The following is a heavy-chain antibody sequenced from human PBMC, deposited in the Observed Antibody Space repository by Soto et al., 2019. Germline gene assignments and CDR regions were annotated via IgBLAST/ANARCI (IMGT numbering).Heavy chain of an antibody. CDR3: AKGCCGSTWYVYYYSYYGMDV. D-gene: IGHD6-13*01. CDR2: ISGSGGST. J-gene: IGHJ6*02. V-gene: IGHV3-23*01. CDR1: GFTFSSYA. Sequence: PGGSLRLSCAASGFTFSSYAMSWVRQAPGKGLEWVSAISGSGGSTYYADSVKGPFTISRDNSKNTLYLQMNSLRAADTAVYYCAKGCCGSTWYVYYYSYYGMDVWGQGTTVPVS.